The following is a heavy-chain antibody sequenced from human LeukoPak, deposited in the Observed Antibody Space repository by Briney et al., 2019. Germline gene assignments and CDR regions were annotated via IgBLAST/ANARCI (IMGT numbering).Heavy chain of an antibody. D-gene: IGHD6-6*01. CDR2: ISSSSSYI. CDR3: ARFYSSSSKVDY. CDR1: GFTFSSYS. V-gene: IGHV3-21*01. Sequence: PGGSLRLSCAASGFTFSSYSVNWVRQAPGKGLEWVSSISSSSSYIYYADSVKGRFTISRDNAKNSLYLQMNSLRAEDTAVYYCARFYSSSSKVDYWGQGTLVTVSS. J-gene: IGHJ4*02.